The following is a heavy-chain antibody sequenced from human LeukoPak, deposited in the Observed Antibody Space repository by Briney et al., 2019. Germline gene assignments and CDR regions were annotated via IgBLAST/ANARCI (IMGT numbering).Heavy chain of an antibody. D-gene: IGHD6-19*01. CDR1: GFTFSSYS. CDR3: ARRLEGSGQNYFDY. V-gene: IGHV3-21*01. J-gene: IGHJ4*02. Sequence: GGSLRLSCAASGFTFSSYSMNWVRQAPGKGLEWVSSISSSSSYIYYADSVKGRFTISRGNAKNSLYLQMNSLRAEDTAVYYCARRLEGSGQNYFDYWGQGTLVTVSS. CDR2: ISSSSSYI.